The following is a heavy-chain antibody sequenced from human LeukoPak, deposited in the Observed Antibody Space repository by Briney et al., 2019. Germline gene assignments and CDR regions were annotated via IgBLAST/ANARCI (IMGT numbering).Heavy chain of an antibody. CDR2: IYHSGST. V-gene: IGHV4-30-2*01. Sequence: SETLSLTCTVSGGSISSGDYYWSWIRQPPGKGLEWIGYIYHSGSTYYNPSLKSRVTISIDRSNNQFSLKLSSVTAADTAVYYCARELRGYSSSSGPSFYWGQGTQVTVSS. D-gene: IGHD6-6*01. CDR1: GGSISSGDYY. J-gene: IGHJ4*02. CDR3: ARELRGYSSSSGPSFY.